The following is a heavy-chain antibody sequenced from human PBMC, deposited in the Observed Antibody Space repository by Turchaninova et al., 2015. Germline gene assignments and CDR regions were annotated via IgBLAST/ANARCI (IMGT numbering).Heavy chain of an antibody. D-gene: IGHD3-16*01. V-gene: IGHV1-18*04. CDR3: ARDSTPMIPFGWFDP. CDR2: TSATNGNT. CDR1: GYTFTRYG. Sequence: QVQLVQSGAEVKKPGASVKVSCKASGYTFTRYGISWVRQAPGQALEWRGWTSATNGNTSNAQKVQCIVTMTTDTATTTAYMELRSLTFDDTAVYYCARDSTPMIPFGWFDPWGQGTLVTVSS. J-gene: IGHJ5*02.